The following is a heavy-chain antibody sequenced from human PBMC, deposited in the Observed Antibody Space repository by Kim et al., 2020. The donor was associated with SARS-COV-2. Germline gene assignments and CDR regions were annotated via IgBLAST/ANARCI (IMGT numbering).Heavy chain of an antibody. D-gene: IGHD3-10*02. V-gene: IGHV3-74*01. Sequence: GGSLRLSCAASGFTFSSYWMHWVRQAPGKGLVWVSHTNSAGSDTNYADTVKGRLTISRDNAKNSLYLQMNSLGADDTAVYYCVRGGHYNYVSLEYCGQVTLVTVSS. CDR1: GFTFSSYW. J-gene: IGHJ4*02. CDR2: TNSAGSDT. CDR3: VRGGHYNYVSLEY.